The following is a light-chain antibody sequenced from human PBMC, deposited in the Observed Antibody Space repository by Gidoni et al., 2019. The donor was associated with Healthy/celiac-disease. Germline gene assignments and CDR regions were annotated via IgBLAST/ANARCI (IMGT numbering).Light chain of an antibody. CDR1: QSISSY. CDR2: AAS. V-gene: IGKV1-39*01. CDR3: QQSYSTPSS. Sequence: DIQMTKSPSSLSASVGDRVTSTCRESQSISSYLNWYQQKPGKAPKLLIYAASSLQSGVTSRCSGSGSGTDFTLTISSLQPEDFATYYCQQSYSTPSSFXQXTKLEIK. J-gene: IGKJ2*04.